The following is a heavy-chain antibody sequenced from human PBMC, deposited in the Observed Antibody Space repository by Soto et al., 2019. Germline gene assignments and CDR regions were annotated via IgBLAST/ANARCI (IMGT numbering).Heavy chain of an antibody. CDR2: IIPIFGTA. V-gene: IGHV1-69*06. J-gene: IGHJ6*02. CDR3: ATRPLYGGNGGMDV. CDR1: GGTFSSYA. Sequence: QVQLVQSGAEVKKPGSSVKVSCKASGGTFSSYAISWVRQAPGQGLEWMGGIIPIFGTANYAQKFQGRVTITADKSTSTAYMKLSSLRSEDTAVYYCATRPLYGGNGGMDVWGQGTTVTVSS. D-gene: IGHD4-17*01.